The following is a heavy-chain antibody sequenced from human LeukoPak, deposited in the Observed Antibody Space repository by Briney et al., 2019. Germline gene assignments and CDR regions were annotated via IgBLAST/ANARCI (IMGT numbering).Heavy chain of an antibody. V-gene: IGHV3-7*01. J-gene: IGHJ5*02. CDR1: GFTFSSYW. CDR3: ARGRHHNAKIVVVPAASKRCGFDP. CDR2: IKQDGSEK. Sequence: GGSLRLSCAASGFTFSSYWMSWVRQAPGKGLEWVANIKQDGSEKYYVDSVKGRFTISRDNAKNSLYLQMNSLRAADTAVYYCARGRHHNAKIVVVPAASKRCGFDPWGQGTLVTVSS. D-gene: IGHD2-2*01.